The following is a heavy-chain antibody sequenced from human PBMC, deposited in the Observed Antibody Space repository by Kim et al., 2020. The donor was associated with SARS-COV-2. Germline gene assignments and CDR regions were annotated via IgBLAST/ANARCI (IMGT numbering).Heavy chain of an antibody. CDR3: ARSIAVAGTGMDV. J-gene: IGHJ6*02. V-gene: IGHV4-39*07. Sequence: SETLSLTCTVSGGSISSSSYYWGWIRQPPGKGLEWIGSIYYSGSTYYNPSLKSRVTISVDTSKNQFSLKLSSVTAADTAVYYCARSIAVAGTGMDVWGQGTTVTVSS. D-gene: IGHD6-19*01. CDR2: IYYSGST. CDR1: GGSISSSSYY.